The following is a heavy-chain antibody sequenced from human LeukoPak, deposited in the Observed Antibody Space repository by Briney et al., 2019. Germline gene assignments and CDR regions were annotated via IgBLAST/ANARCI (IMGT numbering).Heavy chain of an antibody. D-gene: IGHD6-13*01. V-gene: IGHV3-30-3*01. CDR2: ISYDGSNK. CDR1: GFTFSSYA. Sequence: PGGSLRLSCAASGFTFSSYAMHWVRRAPGKGLEWVAVISYDGSNKYYADSVKGRFTISRDNAKNTLYLQMNSLRAEDTAVYYCARSSGYSSSWGQGTLVTVPS. J-gene: IGHJ4*02. CDR3: ARSSGYSSS.